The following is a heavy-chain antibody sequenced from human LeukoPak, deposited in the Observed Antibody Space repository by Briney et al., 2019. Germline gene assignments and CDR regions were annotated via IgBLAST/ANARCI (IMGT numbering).Heavy chain of an antibody. Sequence: GGSLRLSCAASGFTFSHAWMSWVRQAPGKGLEWVGRIKSIADAGTTDYAAPVKGRFTISRDDSKNTLYLQMNSLKTEDTAVYYCTTSLTSGYHVDYWGQGILVTVSS. D-gene: IGHD3-22*01. CDR3: TTSLTSGYHVDY. V-gene: IGHV3-15*01. J-gene: IGHJ4*02. CDR2: IKSIADAGTT. CDR1: GFTFSHAW.